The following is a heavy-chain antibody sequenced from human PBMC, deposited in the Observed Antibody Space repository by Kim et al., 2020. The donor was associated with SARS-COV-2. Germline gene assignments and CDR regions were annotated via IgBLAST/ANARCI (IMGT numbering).Heavy chain of an antibody. Sequence: SETLSLTCTVSGGSISSYYWSWIRQPPGKGLEWIGYIYYSGSTNYNPSLKSRVTILVDTSKNQFSLKLSSVTAADTAVYYCAAGGSSSSWFDPWGQGTLVTVSS. CDR2: IYYSGST. CDR3: AAGGSSSSWFDP. J-gene: IGHJ5*02. CDR1: GGSISSYY. V-gene: IGHV4-59*01. D-gene: IGHD6-6*01.